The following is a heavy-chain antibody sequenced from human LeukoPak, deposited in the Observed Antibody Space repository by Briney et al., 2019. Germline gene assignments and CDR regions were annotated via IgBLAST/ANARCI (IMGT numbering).Heavy chain of an antibody. J-gene: IGHJ4*02. CDR3: ARVEDCGNFAPLGY. CDR1: GFTFSDYT. V-gene: IGHV3-21*01. Sequence: PGGSLRLSCAASGFTFSDYTMTWVRQAPGRGLEWLSSITGYSTYIYYADSVKGRFTISRDNPKNSVYLEVNSLRAEDTALYYCARVEDCGNFAPLGYWGQGSLVTVSS. CDR2: ITGYSTYI. D-gene: IGHD4-11*01.